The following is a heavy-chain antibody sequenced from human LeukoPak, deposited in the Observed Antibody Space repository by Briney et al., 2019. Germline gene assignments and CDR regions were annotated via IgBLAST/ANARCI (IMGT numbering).Heavy chain of an antibody. V-gene: IGHV3-23*01. CDR2: ISGSGGST. CDR1: GFTFSSYA. Sequence: GGSLRLSCAASGFTFSSYAMSWVRQAPGKGLERISAISGSGGSTYYADSVKGRFTISRDNSKNTLYLQMNSLRAEDTAVYYCAKAGGAMEVFDYWGQGTLVTVSS. CDR3: AKAGGAMEVFDY. D-gene: IGHD5-18*01. J-gene: IGHJ4*02.